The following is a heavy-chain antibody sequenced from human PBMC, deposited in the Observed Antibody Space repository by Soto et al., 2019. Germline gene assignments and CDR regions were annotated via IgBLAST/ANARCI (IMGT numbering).Heavy chain of an antibody. D-gene: IGHD3-22*01. V-gene: IGHV1-46*01. J-gene: IGHJ4*02. CDR1: GNILTTHY. CDR3: ARADYYDSSGFYYDC. CDR2: INPSGGST. Sequence: QVKLVQSGVEVRKPGPSGKVSSRASGNILTTHYIPWVQQAPGQGVEWMGIINPSGGSTNYIQKFQGRITMTRDTSTSTVYMELSSLRSEDTAVYFCARADYYDSSGFYYDCWGQGTLVTVSS.